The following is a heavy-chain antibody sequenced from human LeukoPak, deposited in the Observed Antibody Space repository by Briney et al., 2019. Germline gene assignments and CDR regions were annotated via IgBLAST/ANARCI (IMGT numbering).Heavy chain of an antibody. D-gene: IGHD3-22*01. CDR1: GFTFSSYW. J-gene: IGHJ3*01. V-gene: IGHV3-7*01. Sequence: GGSLRLSCAAAGFTFSSYWMTWVRQAPGKGLECVANIKEDGSEEYYVDSVKGRFSISRDNAKNSLHLQMNSLRAEDTAVYYCARDWLAGNPYHAFDLWGKGTMVTVSS. CDR2: IKEDGSEE. CDR3: ARDWLAGNPYHAFDL.